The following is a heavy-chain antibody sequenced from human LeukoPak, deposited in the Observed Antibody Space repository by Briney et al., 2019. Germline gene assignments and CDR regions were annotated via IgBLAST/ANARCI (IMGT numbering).Heavy chain of an antibody. CDR2: IYHSGST. D-gene: IGHD3-3*01. CDR1: GYSISSGYY. Sequence: PSETLSLTCAVSGYSISSGYYWGWIRQPPGQGLEWIGSIYHSGSTYYNPSLKSRDTISVDTSKSQFSLRLSSVTAADTAVYYCARDQIDFWSGLPFDYYYMDVWGKGTTVTVSS. CDR3: ARDQIDFWSGLPFDYYYMDV. J-gene: IGHJ6*03. V-gene: IGHV4-38-2*02.